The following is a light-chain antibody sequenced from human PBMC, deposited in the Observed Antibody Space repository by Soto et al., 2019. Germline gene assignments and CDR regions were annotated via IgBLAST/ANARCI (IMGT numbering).Light chain of an antibody. CDR3: QQYDSSPLT. Sequence: EIVLTQSPGTLSLSPGERATLSCRASQGVTSSYLAWYQQKPGQAPRLLIYGASFRATGIPDRFSGSGSGTDFTLTISRLEPEDFAVYYCQQYDSSPLTFGGGTKVEIK. CDR1: QGVTSSY. CDR2: GAS. V-gene: IGKV3-20*01. J-gene: IGKJ4*01.